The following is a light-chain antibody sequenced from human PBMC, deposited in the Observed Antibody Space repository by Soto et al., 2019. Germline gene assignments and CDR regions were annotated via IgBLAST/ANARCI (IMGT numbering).Light chain of an antibody. J-gene: IGLJ2*01. CDR3: SSYTSSTTMV. CDR1: SSDVGGYNY. Sequence: QSALTQPASVSGSPGQSITISCTGTSSDVGGYNYVSWYQQYPGKAHKLMIYDVSDRTSGVSNRFSGSKSGNTASLTISGLQPEDEADYYCSSYTSSTTMVFGGGTKVTVL. V-gene: IGLV2-14*01. CDR2: DVS.